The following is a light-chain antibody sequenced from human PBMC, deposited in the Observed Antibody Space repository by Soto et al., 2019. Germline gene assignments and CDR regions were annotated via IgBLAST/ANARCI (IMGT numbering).Light chain of an antibody. CDR2: GAT. CDR1: QSVSSAN. CDR3: QHYKNWPPIT. V-gene: IGKV3-20*01. J-gene: IGKJ5*01. Sequence: EIVLTQSPGTLSLSPGERATLSCRASQSVSSANFAWYQQKPGQAPRLLIYGATHRATGIPARFSGSGSGTDLTLNIDSVEADDFAVYYCQHYKNWPPITFGQGTRMEIK.